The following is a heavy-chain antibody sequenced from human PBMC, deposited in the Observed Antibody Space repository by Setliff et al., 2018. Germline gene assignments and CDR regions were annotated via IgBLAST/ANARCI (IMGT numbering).Heavy chain of an antibody. V-gene: IGHV1-18*01. J-gene: IGHJ4*02. CDR1: GYIFSNYR. CDR3: ARGRIGSTWTGDC. D-gene: IGHD2-2*01. Sequence: GASVKVSCKTSGYIFSNYRMSWVRQAPGQGLEWMGWINDYTKIAQKLQGRVTLTTEKSTSTAYMELDSLGPDDTAVYYCARGRIGSTWTGDCWGQGTLVTVSS. CDR2: INDYT.